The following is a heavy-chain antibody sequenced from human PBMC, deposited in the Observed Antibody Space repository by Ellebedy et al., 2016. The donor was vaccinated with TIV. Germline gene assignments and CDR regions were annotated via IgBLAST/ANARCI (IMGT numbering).Heavy chain of an antibody. V-gene: IGHV4-61*02. CDR1: GGSINSGAYY. CDR2: IYTSGSA. Sequence: SETLSLXXTVSGGSINSGAYYWSWIRQPAGKGLEWIGRIYTSGSASYNPSLKSRVTMSVDMSKNHFSLELSSVTAADTAVYYCASLTIPGGSDFWGQGTLVTVSS. D-gene: IGHD3-3*01. CDR3: ASLTIPGGSDF. J-gene: IGHJ4*02.